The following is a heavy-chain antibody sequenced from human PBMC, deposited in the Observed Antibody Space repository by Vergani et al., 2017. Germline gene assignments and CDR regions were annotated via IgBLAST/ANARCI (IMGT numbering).Heavy chain of an antibody. Sequence: QVQLQESGPGLVKPSETLSLTCTVSNDSVSNTFYYWGWIRQTPGKGLEWIGSIYYSGSTYYNPSLESRVTMSVDTSKSQFSLKLTSVTAGDTAVYFCARVMYRDEASTGYRLEGMDIWGQGTTVTISS. J-gene: IGHJ6*02. CDR2: IYYSGST. D-gene: IGHD3-9*01. V-gene: IGHV4-39*07. CDR1: NDSVSNTFYY. CDR3: ARVMYRDEASTGYRLEGMDI.